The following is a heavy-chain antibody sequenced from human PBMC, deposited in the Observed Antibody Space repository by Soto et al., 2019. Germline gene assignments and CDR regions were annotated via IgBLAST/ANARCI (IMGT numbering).Heavy chain of an antibody. CDR1: GYTFTSYG. V-gene: IGHV1-18*01. Sequence: QVQLVQSGAEVKKPGASVKVSCKASGYTFTSYGISWVRQAPGQGLEWMGWISAYNGNTNYAQKLQGRVTMTTDTSTSKAYMELRSLRSDDTAVYYCARSWDTMVRGVIARDDYWGQGTLVTVSS. D-gene: IGHD3-10*01. J-gene: IGHJ4*02. CDR3: ARSWDTMVRGVIARDDY. CDR2: ISAYNGNT.